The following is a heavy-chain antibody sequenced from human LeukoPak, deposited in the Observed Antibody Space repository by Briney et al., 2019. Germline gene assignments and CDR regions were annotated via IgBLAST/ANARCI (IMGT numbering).Heavy chain of an antibody. D-gene: IGHD2-21*01. Sequence: GGSLRLSCAASGFTFRSYAMSWVRQAPGKGLEWVSSISGTSGRTYYADSVKGRFTISRDNAKNSLYLQMNSLRAEDTAVYFCARLRYYAVDVWGQGTTVIVSS. CDR2: ISGTSGRT. CDR1: GFTFRSYA. V-gene: IGHV3-23*01. CDR3: ARLRYYAVDV. J-gene: IGHJ6*02.